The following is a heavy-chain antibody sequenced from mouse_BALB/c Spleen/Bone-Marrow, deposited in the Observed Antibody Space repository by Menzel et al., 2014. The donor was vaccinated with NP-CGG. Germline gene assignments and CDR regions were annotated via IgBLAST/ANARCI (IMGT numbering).Heavy chain of an antibody. J-gene: IGHJ1*01. CDR2: IGTGGGT. Sequence: VQGVESGPGLVAPSQSLSITCTVSGFSLKNYGVHWVRQPPGEGLEWLGVIGTGGGTNYNSALMSRLSISIDNSKSQVFLKMNSLQTDDTAMYYCARDWAYGNWYFDVWGAGTPVTVSS. V-gene: IGHV2-9*02. CDR3: ARDWAYGNWYFDV. CDR1: GFSLKNYG. D-gene: IGHD2-1*01.